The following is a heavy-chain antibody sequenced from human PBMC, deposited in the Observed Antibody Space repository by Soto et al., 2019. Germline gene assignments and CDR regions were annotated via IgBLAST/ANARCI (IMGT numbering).Heavy chain of an antibody. CDR2: IYYSGST. CDR3: ARDGGPRGRKGFDY. Sequence: SETLSLTCTVSGGSVSSGSYYWSWIRQPPGKGLEWIGYIYYSGSTNYNPSLKSRVTISVDTSKNQFSLKLSSVTAADTAVYYCARDGGPRGRKGFDYWGQGTLVTV. J-gene: IGHJ4*02. CDR1: GGSVSSGSYY. V-gene: IGHV4-61*01. D-gene: IGHD1-26*01.